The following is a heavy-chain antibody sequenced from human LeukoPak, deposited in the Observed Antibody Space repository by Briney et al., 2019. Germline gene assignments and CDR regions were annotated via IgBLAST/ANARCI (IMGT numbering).Heavy chain of an antibody. D-gene: IGHD6-6*01. CDR2: ISGECYFI. CDR3: AKVDGSSLSRDRFDY. CDR1: GFTFSSYD. V-gene: IGHV3-23*01. J-gene: IGHJ4*02. Sequence: GGSLRLSCASSGFTFSSYDVNWVRQAPGKGLEWVSAISGECYFIYYAESVKGRFTISRDNSKSQVYLQMNSLRAEDKAIYYCAKVDGSSLSRDRFDYWGPGTLVTVSS.